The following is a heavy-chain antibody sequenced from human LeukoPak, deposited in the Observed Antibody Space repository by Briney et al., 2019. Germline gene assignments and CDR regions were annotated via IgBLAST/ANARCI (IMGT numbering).Heavy chain of an antibody. CDR2: IYYSGST. CDR3: ARRMSIAAAGIDAFDI. Sequence: SETLSLTCTVSGGSISSYYWSWIRQPPGKGLEWIGHIYYSGSTNYNPSLKSRVTISVDTSKNQFSLKLSSVTAADTAVYYCARRMSIAAAGIDAFDIWGQGTMVTVSS. CDR1: GGSISSYY. J-gene: IGHJ3*02. V-gene: IGHV4-59*08. D-gene: IGHD6-13*01.